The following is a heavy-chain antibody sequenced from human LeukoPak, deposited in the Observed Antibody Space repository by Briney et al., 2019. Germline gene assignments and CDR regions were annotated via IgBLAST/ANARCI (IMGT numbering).Heavy chain of an antibody. J-gene: IGHJ4*02. V-gene: IGHV3-7*01. Sequence: GGSMRLSCAASGFTFSSYAMSWVRQAPGKGLEWVANITQDGNEKYYVDSVKGRFTISRDNAKNSLDLQMNSLRAEDTAVYYCARDTLGEGEDANYAVYYFDYWGQGTPVTVSS. CDR1: GFTFSSYA. D-gene: IGHD4/OR15-4a*01. CDR3: ARDTLGEGEDANYAVYYFDY. CDR2: ITQDGNEK.